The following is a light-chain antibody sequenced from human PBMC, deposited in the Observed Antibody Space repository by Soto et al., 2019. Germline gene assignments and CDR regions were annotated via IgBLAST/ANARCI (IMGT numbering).Light chain of an antibody. J-gene: IGKJ2*01. Sequence: EIVLTQSPGTLSLSPGERATLSCRASQSVSSSYLAWYQQKLGQAPRLLIYGASSRVTGIPDRFSGSGSGTDFTLTISRLEPEDFAVYYCQQYGSSSYTFGQGTKLEIK. CDR1: QSVSSSY. V-gene: IGKV3-20*01. CDR3: QQYGSSSYT. CDR2: GAS.